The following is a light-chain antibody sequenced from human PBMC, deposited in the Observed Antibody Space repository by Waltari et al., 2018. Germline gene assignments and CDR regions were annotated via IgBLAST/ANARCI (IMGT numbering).Light chain of an antibody. CDR2: DVF. CDR1: SSVIGHTAG. Sequence: QSALTQPPSVSGSPGQSVTLPRTQASSVIGHTAGVSWYQQHPGKAPKLIIRDVFYRPSGVANRFSGAKPGVTAYLTISGLQSEDEADYYCNSYAAFDTQLFGGGTKVTVL. V-gene: IGLV2-18*02. J-gene: IGLJ3*02. CDR3: NSYAAFDTQL.